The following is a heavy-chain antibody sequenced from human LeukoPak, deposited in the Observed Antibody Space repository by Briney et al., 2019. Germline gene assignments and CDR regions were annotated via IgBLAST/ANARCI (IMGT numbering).Heavy chain of an antibody. D-gene: IGHD2/OR15-2a*01. J-gene: IGHJ3*02. CDR1: GFTFSSYS. CDR2: ISSSSSYI. Sequence: KPGGSLRLSCAASGFTFSSYSMNWVRQAPGKGLEWVSSISSSSSYIYYADSVKGRFTISRDNAKNSLYLQMNSLRAEDTAVYYCASCNSAISSGFDIWGQGTMVTVSS. CDR3: ASCNSAISSGFDI. V-gene: IGHV3-21*01.